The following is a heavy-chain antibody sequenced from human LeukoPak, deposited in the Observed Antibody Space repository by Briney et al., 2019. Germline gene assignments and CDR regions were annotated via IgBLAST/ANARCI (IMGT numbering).Heavy chain of an antibody. J-gene: IGHJ4*02. D-gene: IGHD6-6*01. CDR1: GFTFSGYA. Sequence: GRSLRLSCAASGFTFSGYAMHWVRQAPGKGLEWVALISYDGGSNKYYADSVKGRFTISRDNSKNTLCLQTNSLRAEDTAVYYCAREERGHLVGYWGQGTLVTVSS. V-gene: IGHV3-30-3*01. CDR3: AREERGHLVGY. CDR2: ISYDGGSNK.